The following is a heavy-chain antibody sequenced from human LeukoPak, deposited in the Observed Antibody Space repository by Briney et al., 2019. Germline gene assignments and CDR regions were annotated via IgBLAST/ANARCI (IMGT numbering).Heavy chain of an antibody. V-gene: IGHV3-23*01. CDR2: ISGSGGST. D-gene: IGHD3-22*01. CDR1: GFTFSSYA. J-gene: IGHJ4*02. CDR3: ARANTDYYDSSGYYYQGY. Sequence: PGGSLRLSCAASGFTFSSYAMSWVRQAPGKGLEWVSAISGSGGSTYYADSVKGRFTISRDNAKNSLYLQMNSLRAEDTAAYYCARANTDYYDSSGYYYQGYWGQGTLVTVSS.